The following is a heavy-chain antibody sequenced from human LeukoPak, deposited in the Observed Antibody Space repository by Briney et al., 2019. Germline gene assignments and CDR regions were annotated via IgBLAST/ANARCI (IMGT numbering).Heavy chain of an antibody. Sequence: SETLSLTCTVSGGSISSYYWSWIPQPPGKGLEWMGYIYYSGSTNYNPSLKSRVTISVDPSKNQFSLKLSSVTAADTAVYYCAGVSMVRGSYQGAFDIWGQGTMVTVSS. V-gene: IGHV4-59*01. D-gene: IGHD3-10*01. CDR2: IYYSGST. CDR1: GGSISSYY. J-gene: IGHJ3*02. CDR3: AGVSMVRGSYQGAFDI.